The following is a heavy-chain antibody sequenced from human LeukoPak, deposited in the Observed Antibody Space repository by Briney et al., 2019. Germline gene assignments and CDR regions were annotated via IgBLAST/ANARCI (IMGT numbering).Heavy chain of an antibody. J-gene: IGHJ3*01. CDR1: GFRFSTYA. CDR2: ISGSGDDSSSGGTT. V-gene: IGHV3-23*01. CDR3: AKDYTICAGDCSSPGDAFDL. Sequence: PGGSLRLSCVVSGFRFSTYAMSWVRQSPGKGLEWVSGISGSGDDSSSGGTTHYEDSVRGRFTISRDNSKNTLHLEMNSLRVEDTALYYCAKDYTICAGDCSSPGDAFDLWGQGTMVTVSS. D-gene: IGHD2-21*02.